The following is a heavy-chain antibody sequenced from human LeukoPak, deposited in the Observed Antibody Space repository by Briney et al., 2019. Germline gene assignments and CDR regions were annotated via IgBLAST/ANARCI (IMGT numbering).Heavy chain of an antibody. V-gene: IGHV3-23*01. CDR2: ISGNGGST. D-gene: IGHD2-2*01. CDR3: AKYSRPAAMPYNWFDP. Sequence: GGSLRLSCAASGFTFSSYAMSWVRQAPGKGLEWVSAISGNGGSTYYADSVKGRFTISRDNSKNTLCLQMNSLRAEDTAVYYCAKYSRPAAMPYNWFDPWGQGTLVTVSS. J-gene: IGHJ5*02. CDR1: GFTFSSYA.